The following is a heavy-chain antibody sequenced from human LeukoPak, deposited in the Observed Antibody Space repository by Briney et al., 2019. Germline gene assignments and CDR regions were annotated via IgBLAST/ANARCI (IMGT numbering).Heavy chain of an antibody. D-gene: IGHD1-26*01. J-gene: IGHJ6*02. Sequence: ASVKVSCKASGYTFTSYYMHWVRQAPGQGLEWMGIINPSGGSTSYAQKFQGRVTMTRDTSTSTVYMELSGLRSEDTAVYYCARDVMGQWPLHDSGSYFSLANGMDVWGQGTTVTVSS. CDR1: GYTFTSYY. CDR2: INPSGGST. CDR3: ARDVMGQWPLHDSGSYFSLANGMDV. V-gene: IGHV1-46*01.